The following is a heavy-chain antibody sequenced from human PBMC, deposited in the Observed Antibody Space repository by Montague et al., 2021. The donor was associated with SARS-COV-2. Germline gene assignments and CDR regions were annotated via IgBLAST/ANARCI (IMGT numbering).Heavy chain of an antibody. CDR3: AGRVVVPAAIGHWYFDL. CDR2: IYYSGST. CDR1: GGSISSSSYY. D-gene: IGHD2-2*02. V-gene: IGHV4-39*01. J-gene: IGHJ2*01. Sequence: SETLSLTCTVSGGSISSSSYYWGWIRQPPGKGLEWTGGIYYSGSTYYNPSLKSRVTISVDTSKNQFSLKLSSVTAADTAVYYCAGRVVVPAAIGHWYFDLWGRGTPVTVSS.